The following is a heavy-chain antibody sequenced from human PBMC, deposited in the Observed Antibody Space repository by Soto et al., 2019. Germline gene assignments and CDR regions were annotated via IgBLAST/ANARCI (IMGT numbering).Heavy chain of an antibody. CDR2: IYYSGST. D-gene: IGHD6-6*01. V-gene: IGHV4-39*02. CDR3: ARRPVAARRTSSLDR. CDR1: GGSISSSSYY. J-gene: IGHJ5*02. Sequence: QLQLQESGPGLVKPSETLSLTCTVSGGSISSSSYYWGWIRQPPGKGLEWIGSIYYSGSTYYNPSIKTRRTISVDTSKNHFPLTLSSVTAADTAVHYCARRPVAARRTSSLDRWGQGPLVAVPS.